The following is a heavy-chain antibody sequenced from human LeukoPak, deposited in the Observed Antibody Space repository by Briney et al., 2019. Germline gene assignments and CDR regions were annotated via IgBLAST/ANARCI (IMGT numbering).Heavy chain of an antibody. CDR1: GDSVTSSY. CDR3: ATSSHSGSYRAH. CDR2: ISYAADS. D-gene: IGHD3-10*01. V-gene: IGHV4-59*08. J-gene: IGHJ4*02. Sequence: SETLSLTCSVSGDSVTSSYLSWIRQPPGKGLEWIGYISYAADSNYNPPLKSRVTISTDTSKNQFSLKLSSVTATDTAVYYCATSSHSGSYRAHWGQGTLVTVSS.